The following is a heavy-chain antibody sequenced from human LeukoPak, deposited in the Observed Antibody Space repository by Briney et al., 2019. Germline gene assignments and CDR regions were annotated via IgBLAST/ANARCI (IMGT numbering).Heavy chain of an antibody. Sequence: SETLSLTCTVSGGSISSYYWSWIRQPPGKGLEWIGYIYYGGSTNSNPSLKRRVTISVDTAKNQCSLKLSSVTAADTAVYDCARQRITIFGVVTHPVFDYWGQGTLVTVSS. D-gene: IGHD3-3*01. CDR2: IYYGGST. CDR1: GGSISSYY. J-gene: IGHJ4*02. V-gene: IGHV4-59*01. CDR3: ARQRITIFGVVTHPVFDY.